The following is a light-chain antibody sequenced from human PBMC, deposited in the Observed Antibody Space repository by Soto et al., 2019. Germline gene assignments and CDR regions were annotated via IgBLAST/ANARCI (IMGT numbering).Light chain of an antibody. Sequence: EIVLTQSPATLSLSPGERATLSCRASQSVSSYLAWYQQKPCQAPRLLIYDASNMATGIPARFSGSGSGTDFTLTISSLEPEDFAVYYCQQRSNWPRSITFGHGTRLEIK. CDR3: QQRSNWPRSIT. J-gene: IGKJ5*01. CDR1: QSVSSY. CDR2: DAS. V-gene: IGKV3-11*01.